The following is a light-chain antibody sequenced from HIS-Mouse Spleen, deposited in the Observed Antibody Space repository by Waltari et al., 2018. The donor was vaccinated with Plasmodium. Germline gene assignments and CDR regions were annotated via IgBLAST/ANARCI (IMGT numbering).Light chain of an antibody. CDR1: QSVLYSSNNKNY. V-gene: IGKV4-1*01. CDR3: QQYYSTPPT. J-gene: IGKJ1*01. Sequence: QSVLYSSNNKNYLAWYQQKPGQPPKLLIYWASTRESGVPDRFSGSGSGTDFTLTISSLQAEDVAVYYCQQYYSTPPTFGQGTKVEIK. CDR2: WAS.